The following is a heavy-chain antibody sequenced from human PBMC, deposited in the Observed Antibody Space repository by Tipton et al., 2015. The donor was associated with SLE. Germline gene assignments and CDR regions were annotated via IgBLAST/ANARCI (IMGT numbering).Heavy chain of an antibody. CDR3: ARQGEYDFWSGYPFDY. V-gene: IGHV4-59*08. Sequence: TLSLTCTVSGGSISSYYWSWIRQPPGKGLEWIGYIYYSGSTNYNPSLKSRVTISVDTSKNHFSLKLDSVSAADAAVYYCARQGEYDFWSGYPFDYWGQGTLVTVSS. D-gene: IGHD3-3*01. CDR2: IYYSGST. CDR1: GGSISSYY. J-gene: IGHJ4*02.